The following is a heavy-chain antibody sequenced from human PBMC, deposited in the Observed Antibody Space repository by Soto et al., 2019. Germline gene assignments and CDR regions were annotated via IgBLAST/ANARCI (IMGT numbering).Heavy chain of an antibody. CDR2: IYSGGST. J-gene: IGHJ4*02. CDR1: WFTVSGYN. CDR3: ARGSLYSYGYFDS. V-gene: IGHV3-53*01. Sequence: GGSLRLSCASSWFTVSGYNMNWVRQAPGRGLEWVSVIYSGGSTYYADSVKGRFTLSRDKPKNTLYLQMNSLRAEDTALYYCARGSLYSYGYFDSWGQGTLVTVSS. D-gene: IGHD5-18*01.